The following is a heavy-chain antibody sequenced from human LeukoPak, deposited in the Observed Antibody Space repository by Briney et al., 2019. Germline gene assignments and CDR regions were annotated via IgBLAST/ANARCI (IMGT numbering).Heavy chain of an antibody. Sequence: SVKVSCKASGGSFSRYAFAWVRQAPGQGLEWMGGIMPILDTGSYAQGFQGRVTITADRYTSTAYMELRSLRPEDTALYYCAARDNGNDLLSYHAMDVWGNGTTVTVSS. J-gene: IGHJ6*04. CDR1: GGSFSRYA. V-gene: IGHV1-69*06. D-gene: IGHD1-1*01. CDR3: AARDNGNDLLSYHAMDV. CDR2: IMPILDTG.